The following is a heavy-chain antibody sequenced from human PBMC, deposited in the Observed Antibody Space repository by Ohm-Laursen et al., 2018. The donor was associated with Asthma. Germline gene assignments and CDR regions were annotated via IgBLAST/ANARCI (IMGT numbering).Heavy chain of an antibody. D-gene: IGHD3-22*01. CDR2: IIPIFGTA. V-gene: IGHV1-69*01. CDR1: GGTFSSYA. CDR3: ARADYDSSGYSYYYYGMDV. Sequence: GSSVKVSCNASGGTFSSYAISWVRQAPGQGLEWMGGIIPIFGTANYAQKFQGRVTITADESTSTAYMELSSLRSEDTAVYYCARADYDSSGYSYYYYGMDVWGQGTTVTVSS. J-gene: IGHJ6*02.